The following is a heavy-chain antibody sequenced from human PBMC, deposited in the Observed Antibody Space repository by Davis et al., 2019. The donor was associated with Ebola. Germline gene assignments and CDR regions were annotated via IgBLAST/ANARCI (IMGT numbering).Heavy chain of an antibody. CDR2: VSRSGNTM. D-gene: IGHD5-24*01. Sequence: SCKASGYRFTSFRINWVRQAPGKGLEWISYVSRSGNTMYYAESVKGRFTISRDSAKNSLYLQMSTLRAEDTAVYYCARVRRDGYNYFDSWGQGTLVTVSS. V-gene: IGHV3-48*03. J-gene: IGHJ4*02. CDR1: GYRFTSFR. CDR3: ARVRRDGYNYFDS.